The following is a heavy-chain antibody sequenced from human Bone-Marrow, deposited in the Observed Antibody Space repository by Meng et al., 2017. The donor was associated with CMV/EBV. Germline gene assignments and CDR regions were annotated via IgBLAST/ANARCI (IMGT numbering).Heavy chain of an antibody. Sequence: SAKVSCKASGGTFSSYAISWVRQAPGQGLEWMGGIIPIFGTANYAQKFQGRVTITTDESTSTAYMELSSLRSEDTAVYYCARGSTSCYTHCYYYYGRDVWGQGTTVTVSS. CDR2: IIPIFGTA. CDR1: GGTFSSYA. CDR3: ARGSTSCYTHCYYYYGRDV. D-gene: IGHD2-2*02. V-gene: IGHV1-69*05. J-gene: IGHJ6*02.